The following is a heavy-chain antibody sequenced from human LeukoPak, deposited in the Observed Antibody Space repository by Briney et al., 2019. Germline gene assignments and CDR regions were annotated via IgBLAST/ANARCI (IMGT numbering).Heavy chain of an antibody. V-gene: IGHV3-23*01. CDR3: AIPPPSSISWYYFYAMDV. Sequence: PGGSLRLSCAASGFTFSSYAMNWVRQAPGKGLEWVSEISASGGTTDYADSVRGRFTISRDNSKNTLYLQMNTLRAEDTAVYYCAIPPPSSISWYYFYAMDVWGRGTTVTVSS. D-gene: IGHD6-13*01. J-gene: IGHJ6*02. CDR2: ISASGGTT. CDR1: GFTFSSYA.